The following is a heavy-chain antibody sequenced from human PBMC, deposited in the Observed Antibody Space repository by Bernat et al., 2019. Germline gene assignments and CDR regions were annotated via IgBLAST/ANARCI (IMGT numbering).Heavy chain of an antibody. Sequence: EVQLVESGGGLVQPGGSLRLSCAASGFTFSSYWMSWVRQAPGKGLERVANIKQDGSEKYYVDSVKGRFTISRDNAKNSLYLQMNSLRAEDTAVYYCAREGRIEYSSSPDAFDIWGQGTMVTVSS. V-gene: IGHV3-7*03. CDR2: IKQDGSEK. CDR3: AREGRIEYSSSPDAFDI. J-gene: IGHJ3*02. CDR1: GFTFSSYW. D-gene: IGHD6-6*01.